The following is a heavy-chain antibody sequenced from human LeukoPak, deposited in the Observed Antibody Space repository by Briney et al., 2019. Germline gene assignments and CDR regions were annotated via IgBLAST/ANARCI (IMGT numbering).Heavy chain of an antibody. CDR2: TIPIFGTA. Sequence: SVKVSCKASGYTFTSYGISWVRQAPGQGLEWMGGTIPIFGTANYAQKFQGRVTITTDESTSTAYMELSSLRSEDTAVYYCARSLGAFDIWGQGTMVTVSS. D-gene: IGHD7-27*01. CDR3: ARSLGAFDI. CDR1: GYTFTSYG. J-gene: IGHJ3*02. V-gene: IGHV1-69*05.